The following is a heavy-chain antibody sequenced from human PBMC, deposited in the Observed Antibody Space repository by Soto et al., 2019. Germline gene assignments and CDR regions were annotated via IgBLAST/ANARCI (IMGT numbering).Heavy chain of an antibody. CDR2: IYYSGST. CDR3: ARDRSVAYDFWSGYRDAFDI. V-gene: IGHV4-59*01. CDR1: DGYISSYY. D-gene: IGHD3-3*01. J-gene: IGHJ3*02. Sequence: GTLALTCTVSDGYISSYYWSWIRQPPGKGLEWIGYIYYSGSTNYNPSLKSRVTISVDTSKNQFSLKLSSVTAADTAVYYCARDRSVAYDFWSGYRDAFDIWGQGTMVTV.